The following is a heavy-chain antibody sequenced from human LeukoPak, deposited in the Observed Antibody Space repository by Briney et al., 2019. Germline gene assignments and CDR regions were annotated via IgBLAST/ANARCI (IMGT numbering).Heavy chain of an antibody. CDR2: IYYSGSS. CDR3: ARQKRSYYGSVIHTEEFYY. Sequence: SETLSLTCTVSGGSISSYSWSWIRQPPGKGLEWIGYIYYSGSSTYYPAFKSRVTISVDTSKNQCSLKLSSVTAADTAVYYCARQKRSYYGSVIHTEEFYYWGQGTLVTVSS. J-gene: IGHJ4*02. D-gene: IGHD3-10*01. V-gene: IGHV4-59*08. CDR1: GGSISSYS.